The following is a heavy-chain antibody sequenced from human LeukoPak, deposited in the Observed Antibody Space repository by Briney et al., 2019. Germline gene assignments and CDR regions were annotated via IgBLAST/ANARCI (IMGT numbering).Heavy chain of an antibody. V-gene: IGHV1-46*01. J-gene: IGHJ4*02. Sequence: GASVTVSCKASGYTFTSYYMHWVRQAPGQGLEWMGIINPSGGSTSYAQKFQGRVTMTRDMSTSTVYMELSSLRSEDTAVYYCARLASIAVMGFDYWGQGTLVTVSS. D-gene: IGHD6-6*01. CDR3: ARLASIAVMGFDY. CDR1: GYTFTSYY. CDR2: INPSGGST.